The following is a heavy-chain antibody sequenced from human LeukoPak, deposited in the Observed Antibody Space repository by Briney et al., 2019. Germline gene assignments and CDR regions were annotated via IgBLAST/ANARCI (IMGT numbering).Heavy chain of an antibody. J-gene: IGHJ4*02. D-gene: IGHD5-18*01. V-gene: IGHV3-7*03. CDR2: IKQDGSEK. Sequence: PGGSLRLSCAASGFTFSSYWMSWVRKAPGKGLEWVANIKQDGSEKYYVDSVKGRFTISRGNAKNSLYLQMNSLRAEDTAVYYCARTTRGYRIDYWGQGTLVTVSS. CDR1: GFTFSSYW. CDR3: ARTTRGYRIDY.